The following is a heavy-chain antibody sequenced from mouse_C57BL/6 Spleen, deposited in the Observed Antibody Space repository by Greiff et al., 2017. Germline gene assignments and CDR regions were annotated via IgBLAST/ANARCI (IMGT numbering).Heavy chain of an antibody. V-gene: IGHV5-6*01. CDR2: ISSGGSYT. D-gene: IGHD4-1*01. J-gene: IGHJ2*01. CDR1: GFTFSSYG. CDR3: ARHLGRGEYFDY. Sequence: EVQLVEPGGDLVKPGGSLKLSCAASGFTFSSYGMSWVRQTPDKRLEWVATISSGGSYTNYPDSVKGRFTISRDNAKNTLYLQMSSLKSEDTARYYCARHLGRGEYFDYWGQGTTLTVSS.